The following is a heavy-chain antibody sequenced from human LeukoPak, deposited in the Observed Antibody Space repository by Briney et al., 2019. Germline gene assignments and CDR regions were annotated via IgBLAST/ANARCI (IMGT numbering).Heavy chain of an antibody. D-gene: IGHD6-19*01. J-gene: IGHJ4*02. V-gene: IGHV3-15*01. CDR2: IKSKTDGGTT. CDR3: TSGGWYDY. CDR1: GFTFSNAW. Sequence: GGSLRLSCAASGFTFSNAWMSWVRQAPGKGLEWAGRIKSKTDGGTTDYAAPVKGRFTISRDDSKNTLYLQMNSLKTEDTAVYYCTSGGWYDYWGQGTLVTVSS.